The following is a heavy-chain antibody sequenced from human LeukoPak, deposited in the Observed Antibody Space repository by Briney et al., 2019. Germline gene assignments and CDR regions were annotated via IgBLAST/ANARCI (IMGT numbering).Heavy chain of an antibody. CDR1: GFTFSSYG. J-gene: IGHJ6*02. Sequence: PGGSLRLSCAASGFTFSSYGMHWVRQAPGKGLEWVAVIWYDGSNKYYADSVKGRFTISRDNSKNTLYLQKNSLRAEDTAVYYCARVGSGSYYRESPHYYYYYGMDVWGQGTTVTVSS. D-gene: IGHD3-10*01. V-gene: IGHV3-33*01. CDR3: ARVGSGSYYRESPHYYYYYGMDV. CDR2: IWYDGSNK.